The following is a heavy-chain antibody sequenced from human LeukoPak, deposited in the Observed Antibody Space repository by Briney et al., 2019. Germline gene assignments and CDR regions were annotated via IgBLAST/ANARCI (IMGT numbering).Heavy chain of an antibody. V-gene: IGHV4-39*01. Sequence: PSEALPQTCTSCSGSIFGTCYYCSWIHQPPGRVLYLFRIGFYSANAYYNPSFKSRVTISVDTSKNQFSLHLSCVTAADTAVYYCARLRGAMTPGTSDFDYWGPGAMVTVSS. CDR2: GFYSANA. J-gene: IGHJ4*01. CDR1: SGSIFGTCYY. CDR3: ARLRGAMTPGTSDFDY. D-gene: IGHD4-17*01.